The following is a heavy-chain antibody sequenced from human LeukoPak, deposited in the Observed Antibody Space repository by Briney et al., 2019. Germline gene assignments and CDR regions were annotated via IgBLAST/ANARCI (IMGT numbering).Heavy chain of an antibody. Sequence: QPGRSLRLSCATSGFSVSTNYMSWVRQAPGKGPECVSVIYSGGTTYYADSVKGRFTISRDNSKNTLYLQMNSLRAEDTAVYYCARGGPSGYDFGYWGQGTLVTVSS. CDR3: ARGGPSGYDFGY. D-gene: IGHD5-12*01. CDR2: IYSGGTT. CDR1: GFSVSTNY. V-gene: IGHV3-53*01. J-gene: IGHJ4*02.